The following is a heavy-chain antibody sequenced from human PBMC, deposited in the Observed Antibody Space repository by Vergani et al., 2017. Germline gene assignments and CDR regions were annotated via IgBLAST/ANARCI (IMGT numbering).Heavy chain of an antibody. CDR2: ISGPGLST. V-gene: IGHV3-23*04. D-gene: IGHD2-8*01. J-gene: IGHJ6*02. Sequence: VQLVESGGDLVQPGGSLRLSCTASGFIFSTYAMSWVRQAPGRGLAWVSSISGPGLSTYYADSVKGRFIISRDNTNNSLFLQLRSLRAEDAAVYYCARDCTSGGCPDNYGMDVWGQGATVTVSS. CDR3: ARDCTSGGCPDNYGMDV. CDR1: GFIFSTYA.